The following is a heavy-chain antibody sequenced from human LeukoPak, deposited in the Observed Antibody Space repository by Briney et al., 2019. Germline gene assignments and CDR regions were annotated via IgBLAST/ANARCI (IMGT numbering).Heavy chain of an antibody. Sequence: PSETLSLTCAVPGSSISSGHYWGWIRQPPGKGLEWIGSIYNSGSTYYNPSLRSRVTISVDTSKNQFSLKLSSVTAADTAVYYCARNNTRTVSRGSSRRRANAFDIWGQGTMVTVSP. CDR1: GSSISSGHY. J-gene: IGHJ3*02. CDR3: ARNNTRTVSRGSSRRRANAFDI. V-gene: IGHV4-38-2*01. CDR2: IYNSGST. D-gene: IGHD6-13*01.